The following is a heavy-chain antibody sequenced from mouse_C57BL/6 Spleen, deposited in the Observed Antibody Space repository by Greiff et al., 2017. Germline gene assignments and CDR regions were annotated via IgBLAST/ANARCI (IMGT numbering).Heavy chain of an antibody. V-gene: IGHV14-4*01. CDR2: IDPENGDT. D-gene: IGHD1-1*01. CDR3: TTGGSSSKYWYFDG. Sequence: VQLQQSGAELVRPGASVKLSCTASGFNIKDDYMHWVKQRPEQGLEWIGWIDPENGDTEYASKFQGKATITADTSSNTAYLQLSSLTSEDTAVYYCTTGGSSSKYWYFDGWGTGTTVTVSS. J-gene: IGHJ1*03. CDR1: GFNIKDDY.